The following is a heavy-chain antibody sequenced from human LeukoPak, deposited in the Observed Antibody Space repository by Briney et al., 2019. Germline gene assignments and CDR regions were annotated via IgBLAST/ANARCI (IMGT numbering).Heavy chain of an antibody. CDR2: ISGGGGST. D-gene: IGHD3-22*01. V-gene: IGHV3-23*01. CDR3: AKSKEEWYYYDNSGYIVYFDY. J-gene: IGHJ4*02. Sequence: GGSLTLSCAASGFTFSSIAMIWVRQAPGKGLEWVSAISGGGGSTYYADSGKGRFTISRDNSKNTMYLQMNSLRAEDTAVYYCAKSKEEWYYYDNSGYIVYFDYWGQGTLVTVSS. CDR1: GFTFSSIA.